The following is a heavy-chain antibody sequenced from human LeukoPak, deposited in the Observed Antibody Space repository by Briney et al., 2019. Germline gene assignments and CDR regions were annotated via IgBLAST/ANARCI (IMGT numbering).Heavy chain of an antibody. Sequence: ASVKVSCKSSGYTFTSYGISWVRQAPGQGLEWMGWINAYNGNTNYAQKLQGRVTMTTETSTSTAYMGLRSLRSDDTAVYYCARGRAVVAASDNCFDPWGQGTLVTVSS. CDR3: ARGRAVVAASDNCFDP. D-gene: IGHD2-15*01. J-gene: IGHJ5*02. V-gene: IGHV1-18*01. CDR1: GYTFTSYG. CDR2: INAYNGNT.